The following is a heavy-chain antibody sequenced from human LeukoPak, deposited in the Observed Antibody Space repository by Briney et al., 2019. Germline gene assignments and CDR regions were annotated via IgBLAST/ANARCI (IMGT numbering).Heavy chain of an antibody. CDR3: ARYSYGYYFDY. CDR1: GGSISSYY. D-gene: IGHD5-18*01. V-gene: IGHV4-59*12. Sequence: PSETLSLTCTVSGGSISSYYWSWIRQPPGKGLEWIGYIYYCGSTNYNPSLKSRVTMSVDTSKNQFSLKLSSVTAADTAVYYCARYSYGYYFDYWGQGTLVTVSS. CDR2: IYYCGST. J-gene: IGHJ4*02.